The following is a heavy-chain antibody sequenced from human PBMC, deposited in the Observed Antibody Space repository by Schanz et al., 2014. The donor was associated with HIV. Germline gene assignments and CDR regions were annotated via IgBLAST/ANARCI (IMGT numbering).Heavy chain of an antibody. CDR1: GFNFNNYA. Sequence: EVQLLESGGGLEQPGGSLRLSCAASGFNFNNYAMTWVRQAPGKGLEWVSSISESGGRTYYADSVNGRFTISRDNSKNTLYLQMXXLRIDDTAVYYCAKPEYDSRGNSQSHFDYWGQGTLVTVSS. V-gene: IGHV3-23*01. D-gene: IGHD3-22*01. CDR2: ISESGGRT. CDR3: AKPEYDSRGNSQSHFDY. J-gene: IGHJ4*02.